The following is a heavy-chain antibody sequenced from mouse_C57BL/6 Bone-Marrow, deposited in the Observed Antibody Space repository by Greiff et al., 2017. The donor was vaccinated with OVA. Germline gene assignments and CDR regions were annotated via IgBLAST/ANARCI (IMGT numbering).Heavy chain of an antibody. V-gene: IGHV1-59*01. CDR3: ARVRYYNGSSSYWYFDV. Sequence: QVQLKQPGAELVRPGTSVKLSCKASGYTFTSYWMHWVKQRPGQGLEWIGVIDPSDSYTNYNQKFKGKATLTVDTSSSTAYMQLSSLTSEDSAVYYCARVRYYNGSSSYWYFDVWGTGTTVTVSS. CDR1: GYTFTSYW. D-gene: IGHD1-1*01. J-gene: IGHJ1*03. CDR2: IDPSDSYT.